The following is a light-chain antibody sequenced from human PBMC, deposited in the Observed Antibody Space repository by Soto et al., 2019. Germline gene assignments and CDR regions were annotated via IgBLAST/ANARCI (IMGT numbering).Light chain of an antibody. V-gene: IGKV2-28*01. CDR2: LGS. CDR3: MQALQTPFT. Sequence: LVMTQSPLSLPVTPGEPASISCRSSQSLLYTNGYNYLDWYLQKPGQSPQLLIYLGSNRASGVPDRFSGSGSGTDFTLKISRVEAVDVGIYYCMQALQTPFTFGGGTKVEIK. J-gene: IGKJ4*01. CDR1: QSLLYTNGYNY.